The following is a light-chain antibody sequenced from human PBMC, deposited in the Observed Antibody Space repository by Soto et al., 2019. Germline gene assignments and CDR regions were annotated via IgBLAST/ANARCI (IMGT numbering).Light chain of an antibody. CDR2: DNN. CDR1: SSNIGNNY. V-gene: IGLV1-51*01. Sequence: QSVLTQPPSVSAAPGQKVTISCSGSSSNIGNNYVSWYQQLPGTAPKVLIYDNNKRPSGVSNRFSGSKSGNTASLTISGLQADDEANYYCCSYAGSSNVVFGGGTKVTVL. J-gene: IGLJ2*01. CDR3: CSYAGSSNVV.